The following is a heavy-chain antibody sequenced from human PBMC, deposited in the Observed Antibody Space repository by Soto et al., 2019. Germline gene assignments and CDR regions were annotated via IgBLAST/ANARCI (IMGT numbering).Heavy chain of an antibody. J-gene: IGHJ5*02. CDR2: ISAYNGNT. CDR3: ARDRGAYCSSTSCYAGEFAP. CDR1: GYTFTSYG. D-gene: IGHD2-2*01. V-gene: IGHV1-18*01. Sequence: ASVKVSCKASGYTFTSYGISWVRQAPGQGLEWMGWISAYNGNTNYAQKLQGRVTMTTDTSTSTAYMELRSLRSDDTAVYYCARDRGAYCSSTSCYAGEFAPWGQGTLVTVSS.